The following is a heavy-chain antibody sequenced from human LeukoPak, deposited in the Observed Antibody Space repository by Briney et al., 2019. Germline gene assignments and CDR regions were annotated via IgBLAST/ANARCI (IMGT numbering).Heavy chain of an antibody. CDR1: GDSVTGYF. CDR2: IYKIGTT. CDR3: VIGVGWQPDY. Sequence: SETLSLTCTVFGDSVTGYFLNWVRQPPGKGLEWIGHIYKIGTTNYNPSLKSRLTISADTSKNQFSLQLKSVTAADTAVYYCVIGVGWQPDYWGQGALVTVSS. D-gene: IGHD2-15*01. J-gene: IGHJ4*02. V-gene: IGHV4-59*02.